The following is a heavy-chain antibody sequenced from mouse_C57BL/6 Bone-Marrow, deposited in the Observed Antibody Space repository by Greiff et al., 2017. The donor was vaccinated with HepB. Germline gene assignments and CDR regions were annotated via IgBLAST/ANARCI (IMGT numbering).Heavy chain of an antibody. CDR3: ARRAYYGSSYWYFDV. D-gene: IGHD1-1*01. Sequence: EVMLVESGGGLVQPGGSLKLSCAASGFTFSDYGMAWVRQAPRKGPEWVAFISNLAYSIYYADTVTGRFTISRENAKNTLYLEMSSLRSEDTAMYYCARRAYYGSSYWYFDVWGTGTTVTVSS. V-gene: IGHV5-15*01. CDR2: ISNLAYSI. CDR1: GFTFSDYG. J-gene: IGHJ1*03.